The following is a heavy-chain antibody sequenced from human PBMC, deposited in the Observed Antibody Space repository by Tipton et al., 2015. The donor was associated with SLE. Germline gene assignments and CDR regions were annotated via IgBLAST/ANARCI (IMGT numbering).Heavy chain of an antibody. D-gene: IGHD1-26*01. CDR1: GCTFTTYY. J-gene: IGHJ4*02. Sequence: QVQLVQSGAEVKKPGATVKISCKTSGCTFTTYYWRWVRQAPGQGLEWMGAINPSGGSTGNAQKYQGRVTMTRDTSTSTVYMELSSLRSEDTAVYYCARDWELGYWGQGTLVTVSS. CDR3: ARDWELGY. CDR2: INPSGGST. V-gene: IGHV1-46*01.